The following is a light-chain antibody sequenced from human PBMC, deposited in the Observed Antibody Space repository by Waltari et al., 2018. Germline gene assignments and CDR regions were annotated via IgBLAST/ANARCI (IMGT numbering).Light chain of an antibody. CDR3: QQYNTYPIT. Sequence: DIQMTQSPSTLSVSLGDRATLTCRASHSINTWVAWYQQKPGKAPKLLIYEASSLATGVPSRFSGSGSGTEFTLTISSLQPDDFATYYCQQYNTYPITFGRGTKVDIK. V-gene: IGKV1-5*01. CDR2: EAS. J-gene: IGKJ3*01. CDR1: HSINTW.